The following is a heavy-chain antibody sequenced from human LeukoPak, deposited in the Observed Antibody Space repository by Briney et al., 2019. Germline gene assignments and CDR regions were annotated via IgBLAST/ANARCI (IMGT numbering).Heavy chain of an antibody. CDR2: ISYDGSNK. CDR3: AKMGQVLGPGAGYYDYVWGSQSKTSDY. CDR1: GFTFSSYG. J-gene: IGHJ4*02. V-gene: IGHV3-30*18. D-gene: IGHD3-16*01. Sequence: GRSLRLSCAASGFTFSSYGMHWVRQAPGKGLEWVAVISYDGSNKYYADSVKGRFTISRDNSKNTLYLQMNSLRAEDTAVYYCAKMGQVLGPGAGYYDYVWGSQSKTSDYWGQGTLVTVSS.